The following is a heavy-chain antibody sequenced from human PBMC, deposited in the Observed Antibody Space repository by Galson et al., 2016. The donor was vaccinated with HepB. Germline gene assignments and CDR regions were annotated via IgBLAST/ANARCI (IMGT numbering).Heavy chain of an antibody. D-gene: IGHD4-17*01. CDR3: ARESPTTAGAFDI. Sequence: SLRLSCAASGFTFSGYWMTWVRQAPGKGLVWVSRIHSDGSTTSYADSVKGRFTVSRDNAKNTLYMQMNSLRAEDTAVYYCARESPTTAGAFDIWGQGTMVTVAS. J-gene: IGHJ3*02. CDR1: GFTFSGYW. CDR2: IHSDGSTT. V-gene: IGHV3-74*01.